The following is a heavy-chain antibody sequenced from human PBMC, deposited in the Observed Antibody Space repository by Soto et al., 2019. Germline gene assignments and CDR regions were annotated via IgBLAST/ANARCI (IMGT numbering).Heavy chain of an antibody. J-gene: IGHJ4*02. Sequence: SETLSLTCAVSGGSISSSNWWSWVRQPPGKGLEWIGEIYHSGSTNYNPSLKSRVTISVDKSKNQFSLKLSSVTAADTAVYYCARPADRPHVSHSIDYWGQGTLVTVSS. CDR2: IYHSGST. D-gene: IGHD6-6*01. V-gene: IGHV4-4*02. CDR1: GGSISSSNW. CDR3: ARPADRPHVSHSIDY.